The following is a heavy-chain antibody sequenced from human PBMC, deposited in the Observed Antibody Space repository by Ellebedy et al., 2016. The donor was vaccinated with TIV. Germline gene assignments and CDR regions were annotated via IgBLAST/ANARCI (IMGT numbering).Heavy chain of an antibody. Sequence: GESLKISCAASGFTLSDHYMDWVRLAQEKGLEWIGSIRREAYGGTTEYAPSVKGRFIISRDDSKNSLHLQMNSLKNEDTAVYDCAKEVRREWFDPWGQGTLVTVSS. CDR3: AKEVRREWFDP. CDR2: IRREAYGGTT. D-gene: IGHD1-26*01. CDR1: GFTLSDHY. V-gene: IGHV3-72*01. J-gene: IGHJ5*02.